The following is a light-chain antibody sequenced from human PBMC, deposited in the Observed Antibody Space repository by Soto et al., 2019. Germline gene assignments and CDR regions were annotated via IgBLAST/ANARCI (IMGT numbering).Light chain of an antibody. J-gene: IGLJ3*02. CDR2: DND. V-gene: IGLV1-51*01. Sequence: QSVLTQPPSVSAAPGQKVTISCSGSTSNIGSHYVSWYQHPPGTAPKLLMYDNDERPSEIPDRFSGSKSGTSATLAITGLQAGDEADYFCGVWDNSLSAGVFGGGTKLTVL. CDR3: GVWDNSLSAGV. CDR1: TSNIGSHY.